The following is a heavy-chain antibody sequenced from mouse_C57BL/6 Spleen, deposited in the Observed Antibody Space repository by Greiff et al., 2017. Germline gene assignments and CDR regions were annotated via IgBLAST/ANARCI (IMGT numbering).Heavy chain of an antibody. V-gene: IGHV1-61*01. CDR3: ARGGGNDAAMDY. CDR2: IYPSDSET. CDR1: GYTFTSYW. D-gene: IGHD2-2*01. J-gene: IGHJ4*01. Sequence: VQLQQPGAELVRPGSSVKLSCKASGYTFTSYWMAWVKQRPGQGLEWIGNIYPSDSETHYNQKFKDKATLTVDKSSSTAYMQLSSLTSEDSAVYYCARGGGNDAAMDYWGQGTSVTVSA.